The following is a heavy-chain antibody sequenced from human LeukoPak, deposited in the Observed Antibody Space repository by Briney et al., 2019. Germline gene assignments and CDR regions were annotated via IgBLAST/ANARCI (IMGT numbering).Heavy chain of an antibody. CDR2: VNPNSGGT. Sequence: TSVKVCCKASGYTFTGYYMHWVRQAPGQGLEWMGWVNPNSGGTNYAQKFQGRVTMTRDTSISTAYMELSRLRSDDTAVYYCARRYCSSTSCYSPFDYWGQGTLVTVSS. D-gene: IGHD2-2*02. V-gene: IGHV1-2*02. CDR1: GYTFTGYY. J-gene: IGHJ4*02. CDR3: ARRYCSSTSCYSPFDY.